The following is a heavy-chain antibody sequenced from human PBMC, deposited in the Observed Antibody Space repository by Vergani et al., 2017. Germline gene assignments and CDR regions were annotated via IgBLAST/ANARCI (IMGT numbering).Heavy chain of an antibody. D-gene: IGHD6-13*01. Sequence: EVQLLESGGGLVQPGGSLRLSCAASGFTFSSYAMSWVRQAPGKGLEWVSAISGSGGSPYYADSVKGRFTISRDNSKNTLYLQMNSLRAEDTAVYYCAKMVSSSWYVCLDYWGQGTLVTVSS. J-gene: IGHJ4*02. V-gene: IGHV3-23*01. CDR3: AKMVSSSWYVCLDY. CDR1: GFTFSSYA. CDR2: ISGSGGSP.